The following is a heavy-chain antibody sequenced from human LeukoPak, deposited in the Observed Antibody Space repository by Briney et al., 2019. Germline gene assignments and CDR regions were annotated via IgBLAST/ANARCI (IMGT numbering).Heavy chain of an antibody. Sequence: GGSLRLSCAASGFTFNMNWVRQAPGKGLEWVSYISTSSSTIYYADSVKGRFTISRDNAKNSLCLQMNSLRDEDTAVYYCARDLTLSYWGQGTLVTVSS. CDR2: ISTSSSTI. D-gene: IGHD1-14*01. J-gene: IGHJ4*02. CDR1: GFTFN. V-gene: IGHV3-48*02. CDR3: ARDLTLSY.